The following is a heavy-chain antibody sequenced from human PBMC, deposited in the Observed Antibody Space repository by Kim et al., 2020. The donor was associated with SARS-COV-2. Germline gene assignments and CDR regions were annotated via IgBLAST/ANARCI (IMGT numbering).Heavy chain of an antibody. V-gene: IGHV5-51*01. Sequence: GESLKISCKGSGYSFTSYWIGWVRQMPGKGLEWMGIIYPGDSDTRYSPSFQGQVTISADKSISTAYLQWSSLKASDTAMYYCARQGLEYCSSTSCSNYYYGMDVWGQGTTVTVSS. CDR2: IYPGDSDT. CDR3: ARQGLEYCSSTSCSNYYYGMDV. CDR1: GYSFTSYW. D-gene: IGHD2-2*01. J-gene: IGHJ6*02.